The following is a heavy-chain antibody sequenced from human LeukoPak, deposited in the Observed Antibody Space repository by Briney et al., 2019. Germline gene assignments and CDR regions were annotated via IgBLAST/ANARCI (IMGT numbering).Heavy chain of an antibody. Sequence: ASVKVSCKASGYTFTSYAIHWVRQAPGQRLEWMGWISAGNGNTKYSQKFQGRVTITRDTSASTAYMELSSLRSEDTAVYYCARDPRTDFWSGYPDYWGQGTLVTVSS. CDR3: ARDPRTDFWSGYPDY. J-gene: IGHJ4*02. CDR2: ISAGNGNT. D-gene: IGHD3-3*01. V-gene: IGHV1-3*01. CDR1: GYTFTSYA.